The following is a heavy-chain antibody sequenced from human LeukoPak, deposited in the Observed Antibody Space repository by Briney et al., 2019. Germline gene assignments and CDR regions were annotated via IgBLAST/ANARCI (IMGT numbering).Heavy chain of an antibody. CDR3: ATDFYRGRQFDY. V-gene: IGHV1-24*01. J-gene: IGHJ4*02. CDR1: GNTFTDLS. CDR2: FDPEDVET. Sequence: ASVKVSGKVSGNTFTDLSMNWVRQAPGKGLEWMGGFDPEDVETIYAQKFQGRVTMIEDTSTETAYMELTSLRPEDTAVYYCATDFYRGRQFDYWGQGTLVTVSS. D-gene: IGHD2/OR15-2a*01.